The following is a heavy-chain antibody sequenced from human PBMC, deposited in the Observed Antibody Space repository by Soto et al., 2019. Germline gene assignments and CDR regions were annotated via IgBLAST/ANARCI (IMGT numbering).Heavy chain of an antibody. CDR1: GYTFTDYA. Sequence: QAQLVQSGAEAKQPGASVKVSCKASGYTFTDYALHWVRQAPGQGLEWMGWINVGNGNTGNSRKFQGRVTNARDMSATPAYIEVTSLTSEDTAIYYCAREGAHYAPFDLWGQGTLVTVSS. CDR3: AREGAHYAPFDL. D-gene: IGHD3-16*01. CDR2: INVGNGNT. J-gene: IGHJ4*02. V-gene: IGHV1-3*01.